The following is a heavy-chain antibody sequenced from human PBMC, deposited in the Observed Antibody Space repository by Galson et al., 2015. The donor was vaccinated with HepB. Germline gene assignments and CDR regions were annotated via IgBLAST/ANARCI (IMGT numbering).Heavy chain of an antibody. CDR1: GFTFSSYA. D-gene: IGHD6-19*01. V-gene: IGHV3-64*01. Sequence: SLRLSCAASGFTFSSYAMHWVRQAPGKGLEYVSAISSNGGSTYYANSVKGRFTISRDNSKNTLYLQMGSLRAEDMAVYYCARDGGQGITVAGEDYFDYWGQGTLLTVSS. CDR3: ARDGGQGITVAGEDYFDY. J-gene: IGHJ4*02. CDR2: ISSNGGST.